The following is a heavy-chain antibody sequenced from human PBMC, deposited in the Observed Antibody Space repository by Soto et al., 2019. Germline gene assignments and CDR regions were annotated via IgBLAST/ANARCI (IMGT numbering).Heavy chain of an antibody. J-gene: IGHJ6*03. CDR2: IWYDGSNK. V-gene: IGHV3-33*01. CDR1: GFTFSSYG. CDR3: ARVHYDFWIGYLLDYYYYMDV. Sequence: GGSLRLSCAASGFTFSSYGMHWVRQAPGKGLEWVAVIWYDGSNKYYADSVKGRFTISRDNSKNTLYLQMNSLRAEDTAVYYCARVHYDFWIGYLLDYYYYMDVWGKGTTVTVSS. D-gene: IGHD3-3*01.